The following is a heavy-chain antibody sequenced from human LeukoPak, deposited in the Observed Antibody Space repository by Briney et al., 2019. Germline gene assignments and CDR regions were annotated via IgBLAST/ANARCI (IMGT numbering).Heavy chain of an antibody. CDR2: IRSKAYHRII. CDR1: GFTFGKHA. Sequence: GGSLRLSRIASGFTFGKHAMSWVRQAPGKGLEWVVYIRSKAYHRIIEYAASVTGRFTISRDDSKSFAYMQLKSMKIEETDVYSCTRGAIQLWLYYGMDVWGQGTTVIVSS. CDR3: TRGAIQLWLYYGMDV. V-gene: IGHV3-49*04. D-gene: IGHD5-18*01. J-gene: IGHJ6*02.